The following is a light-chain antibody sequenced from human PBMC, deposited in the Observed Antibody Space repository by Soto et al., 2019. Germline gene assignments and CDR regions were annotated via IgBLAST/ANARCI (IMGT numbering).Light chain of an antibody. Sequence: QSVLTQPASVSGSPGQWITISCTVTSSDVGGYNYVSWYQQHPGKAPKLMIYEVINRSSGVSNRFSGSKSGNTASLSISGLQAEDEADYYCSSYTTTNTYVFGPGTKVTV. V-gene: IGLV2-14*01. CDR1: SSDVGGYNY. CDR2: EVI. CDR3: SSYTTTNTYV. J-gene: IGLJ1*01.